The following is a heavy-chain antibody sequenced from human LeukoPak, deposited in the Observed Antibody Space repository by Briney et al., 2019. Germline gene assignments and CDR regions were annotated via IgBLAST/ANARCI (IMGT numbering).Heavy chain of an antibody. CDR1: GFTVSSNY. V-gene: IGHV3-53*01. CDR3: AREAYYGSGSYYNFDY. D-gene: IGHD3-10*01. J-gene: IGHJ4*02. CDR2: IYSGGST. Sequence: GGSLRLSCAASGFTVSSNYMSWVRQAPGKGLEWVSVIYSGGSTYYADSVKGRFTISRDNSKNTLYLQMNSLRAEDTAVYYCAREAYYGSGSYYNFDYWGQGTLVTVSS.